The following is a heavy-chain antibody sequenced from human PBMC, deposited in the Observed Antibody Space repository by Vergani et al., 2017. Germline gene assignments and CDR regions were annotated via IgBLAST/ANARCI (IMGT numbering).Heavy chain of an antibody. V-gene: IGHV3-11*05. CDR2: ISSSSSYT. J-gene: IGHJ4*02. Sequence: QVQLVESGGGLVKPGGSLRLSCAASGFTFCDYYMSWIRQAPGKGLEWVSYISSSSSYTNYADSVKGRFTISRDNAKNSLYLQMNSLRAEDTAVYYCARARYSSGWYDYWGQGTLVTVSS. CDR1: GFTFCDYY. D-gene: IGHD6-19*01. CDR3: ARARYSSGWYDY.